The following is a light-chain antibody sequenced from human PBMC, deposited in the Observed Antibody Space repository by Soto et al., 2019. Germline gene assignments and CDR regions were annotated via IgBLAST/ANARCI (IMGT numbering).Light chain of an antibody. Sequence: QSALTQPASVSGSPGQSITISCTGTSSDVGVYNFVSWYQQHPGKAPKLMIYEVTNRPSGVSNRFSGSQSSNTASLTISGLQAEDEADYYCSSYTSSNTFYVFGTGTKVTVX. J-gene: IGLJ1*01. CDR3: SSYTSSNTFYV. CDR1: SSDVGVYNF. V-gene: IGLV2-14*01. CDR2: EVT.